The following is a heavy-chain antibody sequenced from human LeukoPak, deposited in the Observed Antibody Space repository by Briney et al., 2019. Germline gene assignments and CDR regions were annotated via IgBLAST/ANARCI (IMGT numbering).Heavy chain of an antibody. V-gene: IGHV3-23*01. Sequence: GGSLRLSXAASGFTFGSYAMSWVRQAPGKGLEWVSAISGSGGSTYYADSVKGRFTISRDNSKNTLYLQMNSLRAEDTAVYYCAKVIFIAVAGTDPDAFDIWGQGTMVTVSS. D-gene: IGHD6-19*01. J-gene: IGHJ3*02. CDR2: ISGSGGST. CDR3: AKVIFIAVAGTDPDAFDI. CDR1: GFTFGSYA.